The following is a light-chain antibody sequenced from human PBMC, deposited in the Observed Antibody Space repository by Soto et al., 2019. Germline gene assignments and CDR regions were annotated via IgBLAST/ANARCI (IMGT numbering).Light chain of an antibody. CDR1: SGHSSYA. Sequence: QPVLTQSPSASASLGASVKLTCTLSSGHSSYAIAWHQQQPEKGPRYLMKLNSDGSHSKGDGIPDRFSGSSSGAERYLTISSLQSEDEADYYCQTWGTDIVVFGGATKLTVL. J-gene: IGLJ2*01. V-gene: IGLV4-69*01. CDR3: QTWGTDIVV. CDR2: LNSDGSH.